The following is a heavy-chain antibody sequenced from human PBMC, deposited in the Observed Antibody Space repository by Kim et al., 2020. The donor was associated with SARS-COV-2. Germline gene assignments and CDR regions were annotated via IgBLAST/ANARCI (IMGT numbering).Heavy chain of an antibody. CDR2: IYYSGST. D-gene: IGHD3-10*01. J-gene: IGHJ4*02. CDR1: GGSISSYY. Sequence: SETLSLTCTVSGGSISSYYWSWIRQPPGKGLEWIGYIYYSGSTNYNPSLKSRVTISVDTSKNQFSLKLSSVTAADTAVYYCARGGYKDGVDYWGQGTLVTVSS. V-gene: IGHV4-59*01. CDR3: ARGGYKDGVDY.